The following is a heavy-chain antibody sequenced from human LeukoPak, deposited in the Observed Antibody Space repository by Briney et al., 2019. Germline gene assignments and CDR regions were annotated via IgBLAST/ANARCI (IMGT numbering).Heavy chain of an antibody. Sequence: GGSLRLSCAASGFTFSSYWMNWVRQAPGKGLEWVANIKQDGSEKYYVDSVKGRFTISRDNAKNSLYLQMYSLRAEDTAVYYCARGLRTFIAARPSAFDIWGQGTMVTVSS. CDR3: ARGLRTFIAARPSAFDI. D-gene: IGHD6-6*01. CDR1: GFTFSSYW. J-gene: IGHJ3*02. V-gene: IGHV3-7*02. CDR2: IKQDGSEK.